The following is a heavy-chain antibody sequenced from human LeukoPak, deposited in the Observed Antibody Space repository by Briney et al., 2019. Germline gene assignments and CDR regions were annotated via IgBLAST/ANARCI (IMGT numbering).Heavy chain of an antibody. CDR1: GFTFSSYS. J-gene: IGHJ3*02. D-gene: IGHD3-3*01. CDR2: ISSSSSTI. Sequence: PGGSLRLSCAASGFTFSSYSMKWVREAPGKGLECVSYISSSSSTIYYADSVKGRFTISRDNAKNSLYLQMNSLRAEDTAVYYCARDDSGSYYDFWSGYTDAFDIWGQGTMVTVSS. V-gene: IGHV3-48*01. CDR3: ARDDSGSYYDFWSGYTDAFDI.